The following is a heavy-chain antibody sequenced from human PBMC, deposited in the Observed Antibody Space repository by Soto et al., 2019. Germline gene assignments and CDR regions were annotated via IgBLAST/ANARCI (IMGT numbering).Heavy chain of an antibody. V-gene: IGHV3-23*01. CDR2: LSGSGGTT. CDR1: GVTFIKYA. Sequence: EVQLLESGGGLVQPGGSLRLSCTVSGVTFIKYAMNWVRQATGKGLEWVSSLSGSGGTTYYADSVKGRFIISRDNSKNTLYLLMKSLRAEDTALYYCAKQRADYGSGADTFYFDSWGPGALVTVSS. D-gene: IGHD3-10*01. J-gene: IGHJ4*02. CDR3: AKQRADYGSGADTFYFDS.